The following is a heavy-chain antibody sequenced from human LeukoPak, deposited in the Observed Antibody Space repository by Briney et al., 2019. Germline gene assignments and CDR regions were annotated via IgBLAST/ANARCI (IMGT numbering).Heavy chain of an antibody. D-gene: IGHD3-3*01. CDR2: IDRDGLRE. CDR3: GTSRWSGVVDS. V-gene: IGHV3-74*01. Sequence: PGGSLRLSCAASGFTFSSYGMHWVRQVPGKGLAWLSRIDRDGLREDYADSVRGRFTISRHNAKSTTYLQMNSLRAEDTAVYYCGTSRWSGVVDSWGQGTLVTVSS. CDR1: GFTFSSYG. J-gene: IGHJ5*01.